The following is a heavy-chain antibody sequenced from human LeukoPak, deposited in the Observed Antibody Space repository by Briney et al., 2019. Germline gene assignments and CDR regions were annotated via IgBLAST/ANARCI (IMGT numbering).Heavy chain of an antibody. CDR3: ARDGGRYSFDY. CDR2: IWDDGSNK. Sequence: PGRSLRLSCAASGFTFSNYGMHWVRQAPGKGLEWVAVIWDDGSNKNYADSVKGRVTISRDNSQNTLHLQMNSLRAEDTAIYYCARDGGRYSFDYWGQGTLVTVSS. J-gene: IGHJ4*02. V-gene: IGHV3-33*08. CDR1: GFTFSNYG. D-gene: IGHD3-16*01.